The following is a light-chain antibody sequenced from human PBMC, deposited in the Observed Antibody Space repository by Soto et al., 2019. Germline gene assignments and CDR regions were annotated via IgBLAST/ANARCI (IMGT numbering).Light chain of an antibody. J-gene: IGKJ1*01. CDR3: QHYGDSRT. Sequence: EIEMTQSPGTLSLSPGQRATLSCRASQSVSSSSLAWYQQKPGQAPRLLIFGASSRATGIPDRFSGSGAGTDFTLTIDSLEPEDFAVYFCQHYGDSRTFGQGTKVDIK. V-gene: IGKV3-20*01. CDR2: GAS. CDR1: QSVSSSS.